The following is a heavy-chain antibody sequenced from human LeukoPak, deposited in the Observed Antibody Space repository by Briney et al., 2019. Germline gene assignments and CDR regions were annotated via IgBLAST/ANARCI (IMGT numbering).Heavy chain of an antibody. CDR3: ARGLGDSSGYPYFDY. V-gene: IGHV4-4*07. CDR1: GGSISSYY. D-gene: IGHD3-22*01. CDR2: IYTSGST. J-gene: IGHJ4*02. Sequence: SETLSLTCSVSGGSISSYYWSWIRQPAGKGLEWIGRIYTSGSTNYNPSLKSRVTMSIDTSKNQFSLKLSSVTAADTAVYYCARGLGDSSGYPYFDYWGQGTLVTVSS.